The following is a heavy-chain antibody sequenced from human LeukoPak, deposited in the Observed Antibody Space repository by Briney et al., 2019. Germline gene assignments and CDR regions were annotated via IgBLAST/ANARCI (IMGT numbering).Heavy chain of an antibody. D-gene: IGHD5-12*01. Sequence: GGSLRLSCAASGFTFSSYSMNWVRQAPGKGLEWVSSISRSSGYIYYADSVKGRFTISRDNTKNSLFLQMNSMRVEDMAVYYCARVPTSSPRTSYMDVWGKGTTVTVSS. J-gene: IGHJ6*03. CDR3: ARVPTSSPRTSYMDV. V-gene: IGHV3-21*01. CDR2: ISRSSGYI. CDR1: GFTFSSYS.